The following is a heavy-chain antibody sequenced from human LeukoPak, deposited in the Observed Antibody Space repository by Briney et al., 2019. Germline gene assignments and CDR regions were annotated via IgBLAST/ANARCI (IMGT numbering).Heavy chain of an antibody. D-gene: IGHD3-10*01. Sequence: GGSLRLSCAASGFTFSSFAMSWVRQAPGKGLEWVSTFSGSGGSTYYADSVKGRFSISRDNSKNTLYLQMNSLRAEDTAMYYCARLSAMLRGPEPIYYFDYWGQGTLVTVSS. V-gene: IGHV3-23*01. CDR3: ARLSAMLRGPEPIYYFDY. CDR2: FSGSGGST. CDR1: GFTFSSFA. J-gene: IGHJ4*01.